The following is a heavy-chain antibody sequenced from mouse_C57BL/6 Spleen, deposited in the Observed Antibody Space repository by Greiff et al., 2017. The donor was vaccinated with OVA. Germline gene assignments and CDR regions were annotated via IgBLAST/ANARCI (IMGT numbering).Heavy chain of an antibody. CDR1: GFSLSTFGMG. D-gene: IGHD1-1*01. J-gene: IGHJ2*01. Sequence: QVTLKVCGPGILQPSQTLSLTCSFSGFSLSTFGMGVGWIRPPSGQGLDWLAHIWWDDAKYYKPDLMGRITSSKATDKNQVFLKIANVDTADTATDYCARISGYYGSSYYYDDWGNGTTLTVSS. CDR3: ARISGYYGSSYYYDD. V-gene: IGHV8-8*01. CDR2: IWWDDAK.